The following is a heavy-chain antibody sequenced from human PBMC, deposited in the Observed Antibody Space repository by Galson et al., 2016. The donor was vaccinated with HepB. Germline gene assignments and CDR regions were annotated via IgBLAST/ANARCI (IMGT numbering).Heavy chain of an antibody. CDR3: AKDMEEHDYSNYDAGGGEETVFYQAVDV. V-gene: IGHV3-43*02. Sequence: SLRLSCAASGFMFHDCAMHWVRQAPGKGLEWVSSITEDGVTTYYAGSVRGRFTISRDNTQKSLNLQLNSLTTEDSAFYYCAKDMEEHDYSNYDAGGGEETVFYQAVDVWGQGTTVTVSP. J-gene: IGHJ6*01. CDR1: GFMFHDCA. D-gene: IGHD4-11*01. CDR2: ITEDGVTT.